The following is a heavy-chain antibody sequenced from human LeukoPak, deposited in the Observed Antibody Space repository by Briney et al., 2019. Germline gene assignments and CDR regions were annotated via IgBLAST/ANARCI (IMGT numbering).Heavy chain of an antibody. D-gene: IGHD6-19*01. J-gene: IGHJ5*02. CDR1: GYTFTGYF. V-gene: IGHV1-2*02. CDR2: INPNSGGT. Sequence: GASVKVSCKASGYTFTGYFMHWVRQAPGQGLEWMGWINPNSGGTNYAQKFQGRVTMTRDTSISTAYMELSRLRSDDTAVYYCARGRPRIAVASPPESWFDPWGQGTLVTVSS. CDR3: ARGRPRIAVASPPESWFDP.